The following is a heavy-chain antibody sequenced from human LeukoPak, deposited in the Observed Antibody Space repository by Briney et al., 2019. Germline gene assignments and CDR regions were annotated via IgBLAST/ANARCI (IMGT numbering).Heavy chain of an antibody. Sequence: QPGGSLRLSCAASGFTFSSYAMSWVRQAPGKGLEWVSGISGSGGSPYYADSVKGRFTISRDNSKNTLYLQMNSLRAEDTAVYYCAKDREGELLKYFGYWGQGTLVTVSS. D-gene: IGHD1-26*01. V-gene: IGHV3-23*01. CDR1: GFTFSSYA. CDR3: AKDREGELLKYFGY. CDR2: ISGSGGSP. J-gene: IGHJ4*02.